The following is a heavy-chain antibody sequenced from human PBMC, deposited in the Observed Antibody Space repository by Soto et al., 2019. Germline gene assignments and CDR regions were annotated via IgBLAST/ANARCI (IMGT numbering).Heavy chain of an antibody. CDR3: ARDIVDYQYYYYYYGMDV. D-gene: IGHD2-15*01. V-gene: IGHV1-2*02. CDR2: INPNSGGT. J-gene: IGHJ6*02. Sequence: ASVKVSCKASGYTFTGYYMHWVRQAPGQGLEWMGWINPNSGGTNYAQKFQGRVTMARDTSISTAYMELSRLRSDDTAVYYCARDIVDYQYYYYYYGMDVWGQGTTVTVSS. CDR1: GYTFTGYY.